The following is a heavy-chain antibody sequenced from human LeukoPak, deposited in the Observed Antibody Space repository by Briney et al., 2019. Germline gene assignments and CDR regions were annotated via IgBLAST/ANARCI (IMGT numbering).Heavy chain of an antibody. J-gene: IGHJ4*02. CDR3: AGGSWSGYYFDY. D-gene: IGHD6-13*01. V-gene: IGHV4-39*01. CDR2: IYYSGST. CDR1: GGSISSSSYC. Sequence: SETLSLTCTVSGGSISSSSYCWGWIRQPPGKGLEWIGSIYYSGSTYYNPSLKSRVTISVDTSKNQFSLKLSSVTAADTAVYYCAGGSWSGYYFDYWGQGTLVTVSS.